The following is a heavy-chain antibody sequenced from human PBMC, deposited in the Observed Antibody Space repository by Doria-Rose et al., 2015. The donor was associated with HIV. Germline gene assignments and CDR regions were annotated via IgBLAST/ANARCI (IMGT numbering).Heavy chain of an antibody. D-gene: IGHD6-13*01. CDR1: GVSLSSPGMG. CDR2: ILSDDER. V-gene: IGHV2-26*01. CDR3: ARIKSSRWYHKFYFDF. Sequence: QVTLKESGPVLVKPTETLTLTCTVSGVSLSSPGMGVSWIRQPPGKALEWLANILSDDERSYKTSLKSRLTISRGTPKSQVVLTMTDMDPVDTATYYCARIKSSRWYHKFYFDFWGQGTLVIVSA. J-gene: IGHJ4*02.